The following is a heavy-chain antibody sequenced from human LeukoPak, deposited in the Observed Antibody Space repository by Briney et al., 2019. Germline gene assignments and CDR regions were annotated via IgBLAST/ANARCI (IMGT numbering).Heavy chain of an antibody. CDR3: ARVVTDSGYDFPRRHYYYMDV. CDR2: IIPILGIA. J-gene: IGHJ6*03. D-gene: IGHD5-12*01. V-gene: IGHV1-69*04. CDR1: GGTFSSYA. Sequence: ASVKVSCKASGGTFSSYAISWVRQAPGQGLEWMGRIIPILGIANYAQKFQGRVAITTDESTSTAYMELSSLRSEDTAVYYCARVVTDSGYDFPRRHYYYMDVWGKGTTVTVSS.